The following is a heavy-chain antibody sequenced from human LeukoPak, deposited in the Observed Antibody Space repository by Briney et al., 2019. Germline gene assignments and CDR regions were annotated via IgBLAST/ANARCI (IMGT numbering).Heavy chain of an antibody. CDR3: AREKDSSVGGGTYYFDY. CDR2: IIPIFGTA. CDR1: GYTFTSYD. J-gene: IGHJ4*02. V-gene: IGHV1-69*13. Sequence: ASVKVSCKASGYTFTSYDINWVRQATGQGLEWMGGIIPIFGTANYAQKFQGRVTITADESTSTAYMELSSLRSEDTAVYYCAREKDSSVGGGTYYFDYWGQGTLVTVSS. D-gene: IGHD3-22*01.